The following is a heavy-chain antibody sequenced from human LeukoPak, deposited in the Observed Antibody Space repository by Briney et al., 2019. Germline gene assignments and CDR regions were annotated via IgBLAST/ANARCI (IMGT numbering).Heavy chain of an antibody. Sequence: GASVKVSCKASGYTFTSYDINWVRQATGQGLEWMGWMNPNSGNTGYAQKFQGRVTITRNTSISTAYMELSSLRSEDTAVYYCARGYSGSYRTLPQGYWGQGTLVTVSS. V-gene: IGHV1-8*03. CDR2: MNPNSGNT. CDR1: GYTFTSYD. D-gene: IGHD1-26*01. CDR3: ARGYSGSYRTLPQGY. J-gene: IGHJ4*02.